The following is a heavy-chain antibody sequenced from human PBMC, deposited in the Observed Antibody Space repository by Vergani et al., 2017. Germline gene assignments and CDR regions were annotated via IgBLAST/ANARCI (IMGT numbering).Heavy chain of an antibody. D-gene: IGHD3-3*01. CDR3: ARERNAYYDFWSGYYTQYYFDY. J-gene: IGHJ4*02. CDR1: GFTFDDYG. V-gene: IGHV3-20*03. CDR2: INWNGGST. Sequence: EVQLVESGGGLVQPGRSLRLSYAASGFTFDDYGMSWVRQAPGKGLEWVSGINWNGGSTGYADSVKGRFTISRDNAKNSLYLQMNSLRAEDTALYYCARERNAYYDFWSGYYTQYYFDYWGQGTLVTVSS.